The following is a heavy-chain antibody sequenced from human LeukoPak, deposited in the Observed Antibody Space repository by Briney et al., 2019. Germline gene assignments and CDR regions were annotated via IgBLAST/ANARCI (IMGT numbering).Heavy chain of an antibody. CDR3: ARRSSWYTYYFDY. J-gene: IGHJ4*02. V-gene: IGHV4-39*07. Sequence: SETLSLTCTVSGGSISSSSYYWGWIRQPPGKGLEWIGSIYYSGSTYYNPSLKSRVTISVDTSENQFSLKLSSVTAADTAVYYCARRSSWYTYYFDYWGQGTLVTVSS. CDR2: IYYSGST. CDR1: GGSISSSSYY. D-gene: IGHD6-13*01.